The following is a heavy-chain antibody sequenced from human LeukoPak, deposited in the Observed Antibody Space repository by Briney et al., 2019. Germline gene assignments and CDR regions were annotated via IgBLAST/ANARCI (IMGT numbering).Heavy chain of an antibody. D-gene: IGHD3-10*01. CDR2: IIPIFGTA. CDR3: ARVLWFGETYYMDV. J-gene: IGHJ6*03. CDR1: GGTFSSYA. V-gene: IGHV1-69*05. Sequence: ASVKVSCKASGGTFSSYAISWVRQAPGQGLEWMGGIIPIFGTANYAQKFQGRVTMTRDMSTSTVYMELSSLRFEDTAVYYCARVLWFGETYYMDVWGKGTTVTVSS.